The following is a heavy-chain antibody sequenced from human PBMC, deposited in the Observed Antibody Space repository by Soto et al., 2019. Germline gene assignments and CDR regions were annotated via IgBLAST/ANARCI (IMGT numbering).Heavy chain of an antibody. J-gene: IGHJ6*02. V-gene: IGHV3-48*03. CDR1: GFTFSSYE. Sequence: GGSLRLSCEVSGFTFSSYEMYWVRQAPGKGLEWVAYISSSGETVYYAGSVQGRLTISRDNAKNSLYLQMSSLGAEDTAVYYCAREGFYAMDVWGQGTTVT. D-gene: IGHD2-2*01. CDR2: ISSSGETV. CDR3: AREGFYAMDV.